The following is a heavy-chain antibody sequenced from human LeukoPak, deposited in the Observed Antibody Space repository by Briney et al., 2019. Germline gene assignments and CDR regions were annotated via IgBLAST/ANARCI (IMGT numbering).Heavy chain of an antibody. CDR2: ISAYNGHT. CDR3: ARDQELGIAAVKNWFDP. J-gene: IGHJ5*02. D-gene: IGHD6-13*01. Sequence: ASVKVSCTASGYTFAIYGFNWVRQAPGQGLEWMGWISAYNGHTIYAQNLQGRVTMTTDRSTSTAFMELRSLRSDDTAVYYCARDQELGIAAVKNWFDPWGQGTLVTVSS. V-gene: IGHV1-18*01. CDR1: GYTFAIYG.